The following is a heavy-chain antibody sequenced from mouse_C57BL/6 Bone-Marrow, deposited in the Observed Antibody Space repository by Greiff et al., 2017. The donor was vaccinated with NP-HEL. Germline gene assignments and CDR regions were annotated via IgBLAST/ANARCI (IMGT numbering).Heavy chain of an antibody. CDR1: GYTFTDYN. CDR3: ARGGLRYLAWFAY. D-gene: IGHD1-1*01. Sequence: VQLKESGPELVKPGASVKMSCKASGYTFTDYNMHWVKQSHGKSLEWIGYINPNNGGTSYNQKFKGKATLTVNKSSSTAYMELRSLTSEDSAVYYCARGGLRYLAWFAYWGQGTLVTVSA. J-gene: IGHJ3*01. V-gene: IGHV1-22*01. CDR2: INPNNGGT.